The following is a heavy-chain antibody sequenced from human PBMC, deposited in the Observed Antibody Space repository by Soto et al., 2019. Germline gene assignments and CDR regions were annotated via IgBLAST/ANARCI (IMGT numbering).Heavy chain of an antibody. CDR2: ISGSGGST. J-gene: IGHJ4*02. Sequence: GGSLRLSCAASGFTFSSYAMSWVRQAPGKGLEWVSAISGSGGSTYYADSVKGRFTISRDNSKNTLYLQMNSLRAEDTAVYYCAIGAYYDFWSGYFSCGQRTLVIVSS. CDR1: GFTFSSYA. D-gene: IGHD3-3*01. V-gene: IGHV3-23*01. CDR3: AIGAYYDFWSGYFS.